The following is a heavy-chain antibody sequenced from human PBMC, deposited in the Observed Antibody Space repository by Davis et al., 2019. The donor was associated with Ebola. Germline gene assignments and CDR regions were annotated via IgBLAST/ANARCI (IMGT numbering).Heavy chain of an antibody. V-gene: IGHV5-51*01. J-gene: IGHJ6*02. CDR3: ARQGRLRFLEWFPNAEYGMDV. CDR1: GYSFTSYW. CDR2: IYPGDSDT. D-gene: IGHD3-3*01. Sequence: GGSLRLSCKGSGYSFTSYWIGWVRQMPGKGLEWMGIIYPGDSDTRYSPSFQGQVTISADKSISTAYLQWSSLKASDTAMYYCARQGRLRFLEWFPNAEYGMDVWGQGTTVTVSS.